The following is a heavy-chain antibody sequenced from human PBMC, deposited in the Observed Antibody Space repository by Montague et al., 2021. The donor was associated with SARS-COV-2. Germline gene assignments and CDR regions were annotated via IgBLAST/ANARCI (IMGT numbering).Heavy chain of an antibody. V-gene: IGHV3-53*01. CDR2: IYSSGRT. D-gene: IGHD3-10*01. CDR3: ARDFGESRDH. J-gene: IGHJ4*02. Sequence: SLRLSCAASGFTVSSNYMSWVHQAPGKGLEWVSLIYSSGRTSYADSVKGRFTMSRDNSKNTLYLQMNSLRAEDTAVYYCARDFGESRDHWGQGTLVTVSS. CDR1: GFTVSSNY.